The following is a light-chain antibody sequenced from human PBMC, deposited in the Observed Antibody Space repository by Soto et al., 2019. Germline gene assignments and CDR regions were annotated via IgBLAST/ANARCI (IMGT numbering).Light chain of an antibody. CDR2: KAS. CDR3: QHYNSYPWT. Sequence: DIQMTKSPSTLSVSVGDRVTITCRASQTISSWLAWYQQKPGKAPKLLIYKASTLKSGVPSRFSGSGSGTEFTLAISSLQPDDFATYYCQHYNSYPWTFGQGTKV. J-gene: IGKJ1*01. CDR1: QTISSW. V-gene: IGKV1-5*03.